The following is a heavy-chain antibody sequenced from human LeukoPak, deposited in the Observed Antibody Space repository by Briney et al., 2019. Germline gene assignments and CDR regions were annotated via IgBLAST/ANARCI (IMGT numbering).Heavy chain of an antibody. Sequence: ASVKVSCKASGYTFSDYYIHWVRKAPGQGFEWMGWIDPHTDDTQSALNFLGRVTMTRDTSISTAYMELSRLRSDDTAVYYCARMRYYYDSSGYHYFDYWGQGTLVTVSS. J-gene: IGHJ4*02. V-gene: IGHV1-2*02. CDR1: GYTFSDYY. CDR3: ARMRYYYDSSGYHYFDY. CDR2: IDPHTDDT. D-gene: IGHD3-22*01.